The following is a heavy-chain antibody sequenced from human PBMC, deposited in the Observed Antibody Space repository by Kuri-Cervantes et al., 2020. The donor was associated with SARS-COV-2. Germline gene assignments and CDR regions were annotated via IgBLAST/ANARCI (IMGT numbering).Heavy chain of an antibody. Sequence: SETLSLTCTVSGCSIGSSSYYWGWIRQPPGKGLEWIGSIYYSGSTYYNPSLKSRVTISVDTSKNQFSLKLSSVTAADTAVYYCARHRYSYGTPDWFDPWSQGTLVTVSS. CDR3: ARHRYSYGTPDWFDP. CDR1: GCSIGSSSYY. CDR2: IYYSGST. V-gene: IGHV4-39*01. D-gene: IGHD5-18*01. J-gene: IGHJ5*02.